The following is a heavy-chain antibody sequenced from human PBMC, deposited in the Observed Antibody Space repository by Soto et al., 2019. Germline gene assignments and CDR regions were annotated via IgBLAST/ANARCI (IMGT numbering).Heavy chain of an antibody. CDR1: GFTFSTYW. CDR2: INSVGRST. V-gene: IGHV3-74*01. CDR3: VRGVNPFDI. Sequence: EVQLVESGGGLVQPGGSLRLSCAASGFTFSTYWMHWVRQAPGKGLVWVSRINSVGRSTDYADSVKGRFTISRDNAKNMLYLHMNSLRAEDTAVYYCVRGVNPFDIWGQGTMVTVSS. J-gene: IGHJ3*02. D-gene: IGHD2-21*01.